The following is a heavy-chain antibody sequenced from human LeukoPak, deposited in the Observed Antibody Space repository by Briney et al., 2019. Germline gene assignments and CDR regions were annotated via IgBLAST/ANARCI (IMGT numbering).Heavy chain of an antibody. CDR1: GFTFSNHA. CDR2: ISATGGST. D-gene: IGHD3-10*01. V-gene: IGHV3-23*01. J-gene: IGHJ6*02. Sequence: GGSLRLSCASSGFTFSNHAMNWVRQAPGKGLEWVSAISATGGSTYYADSVKDRFTISRDNSKNTLFLEMINLRAEDTAVYYCAKDRAPPPYYYYGMDVWGQGTTVTVS. CDR3: AKDRAPPPYYYYGMDV.